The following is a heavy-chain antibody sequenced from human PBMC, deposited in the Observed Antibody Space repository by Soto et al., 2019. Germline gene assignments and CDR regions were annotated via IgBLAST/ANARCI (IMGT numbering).Heavy chain of an antibody. D-gene: IGHD1-20*01. Sequence: GGSLRLSCVVSGIIFSNYEMNCVRQAPGEGLEWLSYINSDGSTTHYAESLKGRFTVTRDNAKDSLYLQMNSLRVEDTAVYYCERYKGSDRTLPHFDYWGQGTPVTVYS. CDR1: GIIFSNYE. CDR3: ERYKGSDRTLPHFDY. J-gene: IGHJ4*02. V-gene: IGHV3-48*03. CDR2: INSDGSTT.